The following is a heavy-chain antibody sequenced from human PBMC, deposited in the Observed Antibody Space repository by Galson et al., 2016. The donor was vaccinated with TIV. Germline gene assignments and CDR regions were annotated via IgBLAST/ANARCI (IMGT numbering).Heavy chain of an antibody. CDR2: IDPRSVAT. J-gene: IGHJ4*02. CDR1: GDTFTGYY. V-gene: IGHV1-2*02. Sequence: SCKASGDTFTGYYVHWVRQAPGQGLEWMGWIDPRSVATNYAQKFQGRVTMTRDTSISTAHMEPTRLTPDDTAVYYCARARYGDYFDYWGQGTLVTVSS. CDR3: ARARYGDYFDY. D-gene: IGHD4-17*01.